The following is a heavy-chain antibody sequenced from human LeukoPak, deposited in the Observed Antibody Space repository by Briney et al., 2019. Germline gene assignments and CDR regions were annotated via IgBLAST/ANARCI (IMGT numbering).Heavy chain of an antibody. CDR3: GSRLYSSSGIAY. J-gene: IGHJ4*02. V-gene: IGHV4-39*01. D-gene: IGHD6-6*01. CDR2: IYYSGST. Sequence: PSETLSLTCTVSGGSISSSSYCWGWIRQPPGKGLEWIGSIYYSGSTSYNPSLKSRVTISVDTSKNQFSLKLSSVTATDTAVYYCGSRLYSSSGIAYWGQETLVTVSS. CDR1: GGSISSSSYC.